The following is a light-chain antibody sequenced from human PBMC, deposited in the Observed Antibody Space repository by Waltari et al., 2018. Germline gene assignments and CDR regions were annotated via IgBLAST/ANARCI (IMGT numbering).Light chain of an antibody. Sequence: WYQQRPGESPVLFIYQETKGPSGIPERFSGSNTGNTAALTISGTQALDEADYYCQAWDSSTAVFGTGTKVTVL. J-gene: IGLJ1*01. CDR2: QET. V-gene: IGLV3-1*01. CDR3: QAWDSSTAV.